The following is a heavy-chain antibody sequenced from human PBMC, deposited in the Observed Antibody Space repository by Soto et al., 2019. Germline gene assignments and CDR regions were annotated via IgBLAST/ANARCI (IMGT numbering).Heavy chain of an antibody. CDR2: MSHSGGT. CDR1: GGFVSSGNYY. J-gene: IGHJ3*02. CDR3: ARVERGTATTVVDAFDI. D-gene: IGHD1-1*01. V-gene: IGHV4-34*01. Sequence: QEQLQQWGAGLLKPSETLSLTCAVYGGFVSSGNYYWSWIRQPPRKGLEWIGEMSHSGGTHFNPSLKSRVTISVDTSKNQFSLKMSSVTAADTALYYCARVERGTATTVVDAFDIWGPGTMVTVSS.